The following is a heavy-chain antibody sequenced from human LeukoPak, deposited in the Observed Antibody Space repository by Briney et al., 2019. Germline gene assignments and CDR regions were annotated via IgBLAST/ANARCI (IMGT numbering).Heavy chain of an antibody. J-gene: IGHJ4*02. CDR2: IYIDGSST. V-gene: IGHV3-74*01. CDR3: ARGASARQDY. CDR1: GFTFSTYW. Sequence: AGGSLRLSCAASGFTFSTYWMHWVRQAPGKGLVWVSRIYIDGSSTNYADSVKGRFTISRVNAKNTLYLQMNSLRAEDTAVYYCARGASARQDYWGQGILVTVSS. D-gene: IGHD2-2*01.